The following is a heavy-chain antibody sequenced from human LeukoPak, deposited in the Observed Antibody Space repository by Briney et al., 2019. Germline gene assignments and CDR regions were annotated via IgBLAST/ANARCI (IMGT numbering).Heavy chain of an antibody. CDR3: AREATWGQWYFDH. CDR2: ISSDGIDK. J-gene: IGHJ4*02. V-gene: IGHV3-30*03. D-gene: IGHD6-19*01. CDR1: GVTFRHYG. Sequence: GGSLRLSCSVSGVTFRHYGVHWVRQAPGKGLEWVALISSDGIDKLYGASVKGRFTISRDNSKNTLYLQMNSLSVEDTAIYYCAREATWGQWYFDHWGQGTPVTVSS.